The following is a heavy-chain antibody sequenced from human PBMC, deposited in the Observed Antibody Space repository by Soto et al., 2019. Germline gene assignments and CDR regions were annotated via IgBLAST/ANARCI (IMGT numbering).Heavy chain of an antibody. V-gene: IGHV3-15*07. CDR3: TPGIVGTTSWGY. J-gene: IGHJ4*02. D-gene: IGHD1-26*01. CDR1: GFTFSTAW. CDR2: IKSKTDGGTT. Sequence: PGGSLRLSCAASGFTFSTAWLNWVRQAPGKGLEWVGRIKSKTDGGTTDYAAPVKGRFTISRDDSKNTLYVQMSSLKTEDTAVYYCTPGIVGTTSWGYWGQGTLVTVSS.